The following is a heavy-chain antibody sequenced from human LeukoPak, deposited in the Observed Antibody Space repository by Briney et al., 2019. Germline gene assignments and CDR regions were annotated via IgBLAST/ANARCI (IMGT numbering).Heavy chain of an antibody. CDR1: GFTFSGYG. Sequence: PGRSLRLSCAASGFTFSGYGMHWVRQAPGKGLEWVAVIWYDGSIKYYADSVKGRFTISRDNSKNMLYLQMNSLRAEDTAVYYCARAVGPFDIWGQGTIVIVSS. CDR3: ARAVGPFDI. J-gene: IGHJ3*02. CDR2: IWYDGSIK. V-gene: IGHV3-33*01. D-gene: IGHD3-16*01.